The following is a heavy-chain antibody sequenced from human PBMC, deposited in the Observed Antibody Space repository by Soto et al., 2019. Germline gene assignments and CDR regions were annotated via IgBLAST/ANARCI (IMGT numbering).Heavy chain of an antibody. CDR2: VTSTSSTI. J-gene: IGHJ4*02. CDR3: VRAACGDCYGYGY. D-gene: IGHD5-18*01. CDR1: GFTFSSYS. V-gene: IGHV3-48*02. Sequence: EVQLVESGGGLVQPGGSLRLSCAASGFTFSSYSMNWVRQAPGKGLEWVSYVTSTSSTIYYADSVKGRFTISRDNAKNSLSLQMNSLRDEDTAVYYCVRAACGDCYGYGYWGQGTLVTVSS.